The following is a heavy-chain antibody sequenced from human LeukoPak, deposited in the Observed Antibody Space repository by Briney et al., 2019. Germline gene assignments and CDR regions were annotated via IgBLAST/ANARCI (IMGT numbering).Heavy chain of an antibody. D-gene: IGHD6-13*01. Sequence: PGGSLRLSCAASGFTFSSYAMSWIRQAPGRGLEWLSYISRGGRTTYYVDSVKGRFTISRDNAKNSLYLEMNSLRAEDTAVYHCVRGVSISSSWYNDIWGQGAMVIVSS. V-gene: IGHV3-11*01. CDR1: GFTFSSYA. CDR3: VRGVSISSSWYNDI. J-gene: IGHJ3*02. CDR2: ISRGGRTT.